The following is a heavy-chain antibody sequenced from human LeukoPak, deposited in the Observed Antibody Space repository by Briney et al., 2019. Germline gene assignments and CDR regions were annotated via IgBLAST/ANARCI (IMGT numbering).Heavy chain of an antibody. D-gene: IGHD6-19*01. Sequence: PGGSLRLSCAASGFTFSPFWMTWVRQAPGKGLEWVANINGDGSEKYYVDSVKDRFTISRDNANNSLYLQMNSLRAEDTAVYYCARGHWLDSFDYWGQGTLVTVSS. V-gene: IGHV3-7*01. CDR3: ARGHWLDSFDY. CDR2: INGDGSEK. J-gene: IGHJ4*02. CDR1: GFTFSPFW.